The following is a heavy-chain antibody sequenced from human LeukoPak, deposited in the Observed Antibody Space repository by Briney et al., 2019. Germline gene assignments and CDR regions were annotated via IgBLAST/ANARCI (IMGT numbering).Heavy chain of an antibody. Sequence: GGSLRLSCAASGFTFSSYSMNWVRQAPGKGLEWVSSISSSSSYIYYADSVKGRFTISRDNAKNLLYLQMNSLRAEDTAVYYCARAPITMVRGVINYFDYWGQGTLVTVSS. CDR3: ARAPITMVRGVINYFDY. CDR1: GFTFSSYS. V-gene: IGHV3-21*01. CDR2: ISSSSSYI. D-gene: IGHD3-10*01. J-gene: IGHJ4*02.